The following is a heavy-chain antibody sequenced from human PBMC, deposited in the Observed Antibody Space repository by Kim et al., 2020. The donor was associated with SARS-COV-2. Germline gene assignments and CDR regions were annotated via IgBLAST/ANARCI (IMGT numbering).Heavy chain of an antibody. CDR3: ARGTVSSWYSSYYYGMDV. Sequence: GGSLRLSCAASGFTFSSYSMNWVRQAPGKGLEWVSYISSSSSTIYYADSVKGRFTISRDNAKNSLYLQMNSLRDEDTAVYYCARGTVSSWYSSYYYGMDVWGQGTTVTVSS. J-gene: IGHJ6*02. CDR2: ISSSSSTI. D-gene: IGHD6-13*01. V-gene: IGHV3-48*02. CDR1: GFTFSSYS.